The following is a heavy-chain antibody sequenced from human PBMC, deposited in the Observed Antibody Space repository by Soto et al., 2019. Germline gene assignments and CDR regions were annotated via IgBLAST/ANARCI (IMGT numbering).Heavy chain of an antibody. V-gene: IGHV1-69*01. D-gene: IGHD4-17*01. CDR1: GGTFSSYA. CDR3: ATSRYGDYPRYYYGMDV. Sequence: QVQLVQSGAEVKKPGSSVKVSCKASGGTFSSYAISWVRQAPGQGLEWMGGIIPIFGTANDAQKFQGRVKITADESTSTAYMELSSLRSEDTAVYYCATSRYGDYPRYYYGMDVWGQGTTVTVSS. J-gene: IGHJ6*02. CDR2: IIPIFGTA.